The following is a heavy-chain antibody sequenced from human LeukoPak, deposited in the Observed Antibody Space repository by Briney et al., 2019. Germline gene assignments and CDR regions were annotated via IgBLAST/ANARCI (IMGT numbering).Heavy chain of an antibody. CDR2: INHSGST. J-gene: IGHJ4*02. V-gene: IGHV4-34*01. CDR3: ASKGVYYYDSSGYYRRFDY. Sequence: PSETLSLTCAVYGGSFSGYYWSWIRQPPGKGLEWIGEINHSGSTNYNPSLKSRVTISVDKSKNQFSLKLSSVTAADTAVYYCASKGVYYYDSSGYYRRFDYWGQGTLVTVSS. D-gene: IGHD3-22*01. CDR1: GGSFSGYY.